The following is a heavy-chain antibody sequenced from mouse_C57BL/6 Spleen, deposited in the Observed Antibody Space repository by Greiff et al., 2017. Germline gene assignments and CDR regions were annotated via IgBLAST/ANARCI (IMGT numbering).Heavy chain of an antibody. CDR3: ARGGYYGTFDD. CDR1: GFTFSDYG. J-gene: IGHJ2*01. Sequence: VQGVESGGGLVKPGGSLKLSCEASGFTFSDYGMHWVRQAPEKGLEWVAYISSGSSSIYYADKVKSRCTISRDNAKNTLFLQMTSLMSEDTAVYYCARGGYYGTFDDWGQGTTLTVSS. V-gene: IGHV5-17*01. CDR2: ISSGSSSI. D-gene: IGHD1-1*01.